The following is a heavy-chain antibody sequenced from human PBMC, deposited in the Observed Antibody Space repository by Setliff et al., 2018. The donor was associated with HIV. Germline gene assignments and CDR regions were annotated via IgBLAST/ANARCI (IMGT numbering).Heavy chain of an antibody. J-gene: IGHJ4*02. Sequence: GGSLRLSCAASGFTFNNYAMSWVRQAQGKGLEWVATMSGSTGDTYYADSVKGRFTISRDNSKNTLSLQMNSLGAEDTAIYYCANRLRGYNKWYYFDYWGQGTLVTVSS. D-gene: IGHD1-1*01. CDR2: MSGSTGDT. CDR1: GFTFNNYA. CDR3: ANRLRGYNKWYYFDY. V-gene: IGHV3-23*01.